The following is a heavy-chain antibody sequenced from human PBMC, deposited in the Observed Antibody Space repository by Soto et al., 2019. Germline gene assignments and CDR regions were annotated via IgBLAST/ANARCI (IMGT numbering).Heavy chain of an antibody. D-gene: IGHD1-1*01. V-gene: IGHV3-23*01. CDR2: ISGSGGST. Sequence: GGSLRLSCAASGFTFSSYAMSWVRQAPGKRLEWVSAISGSGGSTYYADSVKGRFTISRDNSKNTLYLQMNSLRAEDTAVYYCANLDWSQLPNNFDYWGQGTLVTVSS. J-gene: IGHJ4*02. CDR3: ANLDWSQLPNNFDY. CDR1: GFTFSSYA.